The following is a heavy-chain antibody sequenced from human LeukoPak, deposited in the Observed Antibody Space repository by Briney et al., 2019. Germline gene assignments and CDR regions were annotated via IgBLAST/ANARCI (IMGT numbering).Heavy chain of an antibody. J-gene: IGHJ5*02. CDR3: ASPAVAGTSP. V-gene: IGHV3-23*01. CDR2: ISGSGGST. D-gene: IGHD6-19*01. Sequence: GGSLRLSCAASGFTFSSYAMSGVRQAPGKGGEWVSAISGSGGSTYYADSVKGRFTISRDNSKNTLYLQMNSLRAEDTAVYYCASPAVAGTSPWGQGTLVTVSS. CDR1: GFTFSSYA.